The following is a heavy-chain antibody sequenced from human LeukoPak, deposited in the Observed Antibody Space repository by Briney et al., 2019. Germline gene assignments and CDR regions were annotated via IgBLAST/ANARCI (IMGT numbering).Heavy chain of an antibody. CDR3: ARWEITMVRGVTLGDAFDI. CDR1: GYTFTSYG. Sequence: ASVKVSCKASGYTFTSYGISWVRQAPGQGLEWMGWISAYNGNTNYAQKLQGRVTMTADTSTSTAYMELRSLRSDDTAVYYCARWEITMVRGVTLGDAFDIWGQGTMVTVSS. CDR2: ISAYNGNT. D-gene: IGHD3-10*01. V-gene: IGHV1-18*01. J-gene: IGHJ3*02.